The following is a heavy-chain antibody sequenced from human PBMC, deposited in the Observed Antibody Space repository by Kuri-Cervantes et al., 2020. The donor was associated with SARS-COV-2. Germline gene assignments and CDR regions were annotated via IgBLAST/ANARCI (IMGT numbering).Heavy chain of an antibody. CDR2: IWYDGSNK. V-gene: IGHV3-33*08. CDR3: ARDLVVSSGWDYYMDV. J-gene: IGHJ6*03. CDR1: GFSVRSNY. D-gene: IGHD6-19*01. Sequence: GESLKISCAASGFSVRSNYMSWVRQAPGKGLEWVAVIWYDGSNKYYADSVKGRFTISRDNSKNTLYLQMNSLRAEDTAVYYCARDLVVSSGWDYYMDVWGKGTTVTVSS.